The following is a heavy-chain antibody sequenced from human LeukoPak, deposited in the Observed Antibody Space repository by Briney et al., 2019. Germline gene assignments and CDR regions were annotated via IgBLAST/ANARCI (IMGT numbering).Heavy chain of an antibody. Sequence: GGSLRLSCAASGFTVSSNYMSWVRQAPGKGLEWVSVIYSGGSTYYADSVKGRFTISRDNSKNTLYLQMNSLRAEDTAVYYCASTSYYDISTGYPPLDYWGQGTLVTVSS. D-gene: IGHD3-9*01. J-gene: IGHJ4*02. V-gene: IGHV3-53*01. CDR3: ASTSYYDISTGYPPLDY. CDR1: GFTVSSNY. CDR2: IYSGGST.